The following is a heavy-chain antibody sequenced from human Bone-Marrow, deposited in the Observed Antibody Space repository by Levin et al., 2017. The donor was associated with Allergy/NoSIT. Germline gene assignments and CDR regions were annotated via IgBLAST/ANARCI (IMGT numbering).Heavy chain of an antibody. D-gene: IGHD2-2*01. CDR2: IIPIFEIK. Sequence: SVKVSCKASGGTFRSYALSWVRQAPGQGLQWMAGIIPIFEIKDYARNFEGRVTITADESTSTVYMELSSLRSEDSAVYYCARHGEYCSSTSCFMSYFDYWGQGSLVTVSS. CDR1: GGTFRSYA. CDR3: ARHGEYCSSTSCFMSYFDY. J-gene: IGHJ4*02. V-gene: IGHV1-69*13.